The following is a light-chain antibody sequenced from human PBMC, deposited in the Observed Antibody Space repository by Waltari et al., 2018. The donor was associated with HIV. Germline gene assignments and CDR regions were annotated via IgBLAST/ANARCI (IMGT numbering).Light chain of an antibody. CDR3: QQYNRWPWT. V-gene: IGKV3-15*01. CDR1: QSVTTN. J-gene: IGKJ1*01. CDR2: GSS. Sequence: EIVMTHSPHTLSVSPGERATLSCRAGQSVTTNLAWYQQKPGQAPRLLFYGSSTRATGLPDRFSGSGSGTEFTLTISSLQSEDSAVYYCQQYNRWPWTFGQGTTLEIK.